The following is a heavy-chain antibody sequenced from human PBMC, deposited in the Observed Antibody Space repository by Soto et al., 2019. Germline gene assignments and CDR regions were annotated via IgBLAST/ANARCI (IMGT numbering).Heavy chain of an antibody. J-gene: IGHJ4*02. V-gene: IGHV3-48*02. D-gene: IGHD2-15*01. CDR1: GFTFSSYS. Sequence: GGSLRLSCAASGFTFSSYSMNWVRQAPGKGLEWVSYISSSSSTIYYADSVKGRFTISRDNAKNSLYLQMNSLRDEDTAVYYCARDKVGRGSGVVAATKPLDYWGQGTLVTVSS. CDR2: ISSSSSTI. CDR3: ARDKVGRGSGVVAATKPLDY.